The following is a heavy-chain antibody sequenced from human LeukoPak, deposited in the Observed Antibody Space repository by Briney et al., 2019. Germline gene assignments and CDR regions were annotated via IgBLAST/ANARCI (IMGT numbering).Heavy chain of an antibody. Sequence: SETLSLTCTVSGDSINNYHWSRIRQPAGKGLEWIGHIFVSGSTHYNPSLKSRVTMSVDSSKNQLSLKLNSVTAADTAVYYCARCLTRTYYYYFMDVWGKGTTVTVSS. J-gene: IGHJ6*03. D-gene: IGHD3-9*01. V-gene: IGHV4-4*07. CDR1: GDSINNYH. CDR3: ARCLTRTYYYYFMDV. CDR2: IFVSGST.